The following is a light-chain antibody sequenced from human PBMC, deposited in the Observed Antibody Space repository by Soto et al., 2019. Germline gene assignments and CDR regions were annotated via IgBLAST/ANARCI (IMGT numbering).Light chain of an antibody. CDR3: QQSNGYWT. CDR2: KAS. CDR1: QSISDL. V-gene: IGKV1-5*03. Sequence: DIQMTQSPSTLSASVGDRVTITCRASQSISDLLAWYQQKPGKAPKLLIYKASSLKSGVPSRFSGSGSGTEYTLTISSLQPDDFASYYCQQSNGYWTFGQGTKVEIK. J-gene: IGKJ1*01.